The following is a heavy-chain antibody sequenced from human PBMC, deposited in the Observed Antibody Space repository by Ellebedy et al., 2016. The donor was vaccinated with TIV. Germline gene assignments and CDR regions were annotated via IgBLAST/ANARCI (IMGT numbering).Heavy chain of an antibody. Sequence: GGSLRLSXSASGFTFSSYAMHWVRQAPGKGLEYVSAISSNGGSTYYADSVKGRFTISRDNSKNTLYLQMSSLRAEDTAVYYCARGLQWLVIGGYYFDSWGQGTLVTVSS. CDR2: ISSNGGST. CDR3: ARGLQWLVIGGYYFDS. CDR1: GFTFSSYA. D-gene: IGHD6-19*01. V-gene: IGHV3-64D*06. J-gene: IGHJ4*02.